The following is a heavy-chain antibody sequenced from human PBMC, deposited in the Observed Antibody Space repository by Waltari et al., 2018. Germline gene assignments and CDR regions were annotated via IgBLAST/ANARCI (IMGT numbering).Heavy chain of an antibody. CDR3: ARGALRRSSIAARPGYSSSWFEYFQH. CDR2: INAGNGNT. D-gene: IGHD6-6*01. J-gene: IGHJ1*01. V-gene: IGHV1-3*03. Sequence: PGQRLEWMGWINAGNGNTKYSQEFQGRVTITRDTSASTAYMELSSLRSEDMAVYYCARGALRRSSIAARPGYSSSWFEYFQHWGQGTLVTVSS.